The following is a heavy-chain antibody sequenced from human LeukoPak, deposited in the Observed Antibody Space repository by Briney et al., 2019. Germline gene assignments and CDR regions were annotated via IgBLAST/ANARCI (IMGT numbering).Heavy chain of an antibody. CDR1: GGPISYYY. J-gene: IGHJ6*02. V-gene: IGHV4-59*01. CDR2: VYYSGTT. D-gene: IGHD4/OR15-4a*01. CDR3: AREDPQTRVPEGMDV. Sequence: SETLSLTCTVSGGPISYYYWSWIRPSPGKGLEWIGYVYYSGTTNHNPPLKSRVPISVDTSKNQFPLPLRSVTAADTAVYYCAREDPQTRVPEGMDVWGQGTTVTVSS.